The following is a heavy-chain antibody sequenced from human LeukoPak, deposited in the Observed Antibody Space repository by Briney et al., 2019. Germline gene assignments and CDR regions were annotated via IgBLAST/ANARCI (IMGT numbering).Heavy chain of an antibody. CDR3: ARDVPITIFGVVFDY. CDR1: GGSFSGYY. J-gene: IGHJ4*02. Sequence: SETLSLTCAVYGGSFSGYYWSWIRQPPGKGLEWIGEINHSGSTNYNPSLKSRVTISVDTSKNQFSLKLSPVTAADTAVYYCARDVPITIFGVVFDYWGQGTLVTVSS. V-gene: IGHV4-34*01. CDR2: INHSGST. D-gene: IGHD3-3*01.